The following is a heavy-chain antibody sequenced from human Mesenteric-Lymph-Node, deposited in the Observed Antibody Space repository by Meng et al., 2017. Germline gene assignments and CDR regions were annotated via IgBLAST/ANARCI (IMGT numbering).Heavy chain of an antibody. D-gene: IGHD6-13*01. V-gene: IGHV1-69*02. Sequence: SSVKVSCKASGGTFSSYTISWVRQAPGQGLEWMGRIIPILGIANYAQKFQGRVTITADKSTSTAYMELSSLRSGDTAVYYCARVKGIAAAGNPSYYFDYWGQGTLVTVSS. CDR1: GGTFSSYT. J-gene: IGHJ4*02. CDR3: ARVKGIAAAGNPSYYFDY. CDR2: IIPILGIA.